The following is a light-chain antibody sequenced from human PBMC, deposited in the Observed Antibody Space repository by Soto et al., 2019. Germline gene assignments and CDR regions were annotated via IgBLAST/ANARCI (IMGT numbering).Light chain of an antibody. CDR1: QSIDSW. J-gene: IGKJ1*01. V-gene: IGKV1-5*03. CDR3: QQYNSYSAGT. CDR2: KAS. Sequence: DIQMTQSPSTLSASVGDRVTITCRASQSIDSWLAWYQQKPGKAPNLLIYKASSLESGVPSRFSGSGSGTDFTLTISSLQPDDFAPYYCQQYNSYSAGTFGQGTKVEIK.